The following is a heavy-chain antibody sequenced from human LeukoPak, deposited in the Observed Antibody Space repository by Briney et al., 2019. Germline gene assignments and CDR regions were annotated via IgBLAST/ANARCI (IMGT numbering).Heavy chain of an antibody. CDR3: ARDLAEYSSSWYAFDI. V-gene: IGHV4-4*07. CDR2: IYTSGST. J-gene: IGHJ3*02. CDR1: GGSISSYY. D-gene: IGHD6-13*01. Sequence: SETLSLTCTVSGGSISSYYWSWIRQPAGKGLEWIGRIYTSGSTDYNPSLKSRVPMSVDTSKNQFSLKLSSVTAADPAVYYCARDLAEYSSSWYAFDIWGQGTMVTVSS.